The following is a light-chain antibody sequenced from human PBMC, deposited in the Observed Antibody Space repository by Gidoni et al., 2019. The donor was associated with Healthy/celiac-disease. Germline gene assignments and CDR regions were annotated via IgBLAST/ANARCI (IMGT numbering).Light chain of an antibody. CDR2: GAS. CDR1: QSVSSN. Sequence: EIVMTQSPATLSVSPGERATLSCRASQSVSSNFAWYQQKPGQAPRLLIYGASTRATGIPARFSGSGYGTEFTLTSSSLQYEDFAVYSFQQYHNWPPATIGQGTKVEIK. J-gene: IGKJ1*01. CDR3: QQYHNWPPAT. V-gene: IGKV3-15*01.